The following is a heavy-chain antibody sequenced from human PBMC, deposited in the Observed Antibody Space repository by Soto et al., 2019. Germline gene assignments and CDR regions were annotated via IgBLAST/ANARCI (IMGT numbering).Heavy chain of an antibody. V-gene: IGHV1-18*01. CDR3: ARGRYGDY. CDR1: GYTFTSYG. CDR2: ISAHNGNT. Sequence: QVHLVQSGAEVKKPGASVKVSCKGSGYTFTSYGITWVRQAPGQGLEWMGWISAHNGNTDYAQKLQGRVTVTRDTSTSAAYMELRSLGSEDTAVYFWARGRYGDYWGQGALVSVSS. J-gene: IGHJ4*02. D-gene: IGHD1-1*01.